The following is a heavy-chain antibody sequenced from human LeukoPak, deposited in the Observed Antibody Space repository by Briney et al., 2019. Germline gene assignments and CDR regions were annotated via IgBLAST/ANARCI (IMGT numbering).Heavy chain of an antibody. CDR3: ARERLGYCTNGVCSRWFDP. D-gene: IGHD2-8*01. CDR1: GYTFTSYG. J-gene: IGHJ5*02. V-gene: IGHV1-18*01. CDR2: ISAYNGST. Sequence: ASVKVSCKASGYTFTSYGISWVRQAPGQGLEWMGWISAYNGSTNYAQKLQGRVTMTTDTSTSTAYMELRSLRSDDTAVYYCARERLGYCTNGVCSRWFDPWGQGTLVTVSS.